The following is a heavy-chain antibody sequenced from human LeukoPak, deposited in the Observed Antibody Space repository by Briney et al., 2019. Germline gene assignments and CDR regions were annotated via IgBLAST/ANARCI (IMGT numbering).Heavy chain of an antibody. CDR3: AKELYYYDTSGYYYGRGPFDY. V-gene: IGHV3-23*01. J-gene: IGHJ4*02. D-gene: IGHD3-22*01. CDR1: GFTFSSYP. CDR2: IIDRGTST. Sequence: GGSLRLSCAASGFTFSSYPMSWAGQAPGKGREWVSAIIDRGTSTYYADSVKGRFTISRDNSMNTLYLQMNSLTAEDTAVYYCAKELYYYDTSGYYYGRGPFDYWGQGTLVTVSS.